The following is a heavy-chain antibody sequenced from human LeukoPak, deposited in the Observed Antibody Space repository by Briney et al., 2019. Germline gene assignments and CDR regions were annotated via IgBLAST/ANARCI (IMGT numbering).Heavy chain of an antibody. CDR2: IYSGGST. CDR1: GFTVSSNY. V-gene: IGHV3-53*01. D-gene: IGHD6-13*01. J-gene: IGHJ4*02. CDR3: ARGRYSSSWSPHFDY. Sequence: GGSLRLSCAASGFTVSSNYMSWVRQAPGKGLEWVSVIYSGGSTYYADSVKGRFTISRDNSKNTLYLQMNSLRAEDTAVYYCARGRYSSSWSPHFDYWGQGTLVTVSS.